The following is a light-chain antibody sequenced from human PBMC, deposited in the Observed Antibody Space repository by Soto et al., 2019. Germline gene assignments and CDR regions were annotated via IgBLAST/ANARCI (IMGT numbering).Light chain of an antibody. CDR3: QYYDESMWT. V-gene: IGKV3-20*01. CDR2: GAL. J-gene: IGKJ1*01. Sequence: VLTQSPGTLSLSPGEGAILSCRASQSVVTSYLAWYQQRDGQSPRLLIYGALYRAPGIPDRFSGSGSGTDFTLSISRLDPEDFAVYYCQYYDESMWTFGQGTKVDIK. CDR1: QSVVTSY.